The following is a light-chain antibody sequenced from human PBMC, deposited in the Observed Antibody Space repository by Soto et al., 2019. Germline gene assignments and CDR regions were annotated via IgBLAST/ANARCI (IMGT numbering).Light chain of an antibody. V-gene: IGKV3-20*01. Sequence: ERVMTQSPATLSVSPGERATLSCRASQSVSSYLAWYPQKPGQAPRVXIYGASSRATGIPDRFSGSGSGTDFTLTISRLEPEDVEVYYCHQYGSSRGTFGQGTKVDIK. J-gene: IGKJ1*01. CDR1: QSVSSY. CDR3: HQYGSSRGT. CDR2: GAS.